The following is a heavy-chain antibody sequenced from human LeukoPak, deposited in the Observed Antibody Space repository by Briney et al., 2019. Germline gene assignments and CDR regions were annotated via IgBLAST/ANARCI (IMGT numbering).Heavy chain of an antibody. V-gene: IGHV1-2*02. CDR2: INPNSGGT. D-gene: IGHD3-16*01. CDR1: GYTFTGYY. CDR3: ARVIEGGDYLDY. Sequence: ASVKVSCKASGYTFTGYYMHWVRQAPGQGLEWMGWINPNSGGTNYAQKFQGRVTMTRDTSISTAYMELSRLRSDDTAVYYCARVIEGGDYLDYWGQGTLVTVSP. J-gene: IGHJ4*02.